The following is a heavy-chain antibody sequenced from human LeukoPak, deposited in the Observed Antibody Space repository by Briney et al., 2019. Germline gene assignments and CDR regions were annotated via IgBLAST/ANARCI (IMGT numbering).Heavy chain of an antibody. V-gene: IGHV3-9*01. CDR3: AKGSSGSSWYYFDY. Sequence: NPGGSLRFSGAASGFTFDDYAMHWVRQAPGKGLEWVSGISWNSGSIGYADSVKGRFTISRDNAKNSLYLQMNSLRAEDTALYYCAKGSSGSSWYYFDYWGQGTLVTVSS. D-gene: IGHD6-13*01. CDR1: GFTFDDYA. J-gene: IGHJ4*02. CDR2: ISWNSGSI.